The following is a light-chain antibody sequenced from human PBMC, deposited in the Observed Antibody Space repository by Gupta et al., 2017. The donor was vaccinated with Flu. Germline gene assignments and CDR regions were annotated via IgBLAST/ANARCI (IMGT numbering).Light chain of an antibody. Sequence: SYELTQPPSVSVSPGQTARITCPGDAVPKQYAYWYQQKPGQAPVLVIYKDSERPSGIPERFSGSSSGTTVTLTISGVQAEDDADYYCQSADSSGTYYVFGTGTKVTVL. CDR2: KDS. CDR1: AVPKQY. CDR3: QSADSSGTYYV. J-gene: IGLJ1*01. V-gene: IGLV3-25*02.